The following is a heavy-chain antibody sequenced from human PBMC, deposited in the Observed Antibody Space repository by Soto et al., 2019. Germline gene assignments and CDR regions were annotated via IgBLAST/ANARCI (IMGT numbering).Heavy chain of an antibody. CDR2: IIPFFNTP. CDR3: AAESAYGGNPLAFLY. Sequence: QVQLVQAGGEVKRPGSSVRVSCKASADTFSSYAISWVRQAPGQGLDWMGGIIPFFNTPNYAQKFQGRVTITADESTSIAYMDLSSLRSEDTAMYYCAAESAYGGNPLAFLYWGQGTLVTVSS. CDR1: ADTFSSYA. D-gene: IGHD2-21*01. J-gene: IGHJ4*02. V-gene: IGHV1-69*01.